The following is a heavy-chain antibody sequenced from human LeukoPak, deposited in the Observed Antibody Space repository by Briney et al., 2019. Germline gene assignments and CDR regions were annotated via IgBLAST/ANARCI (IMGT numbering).Heavy chain of an antibody. Sequence: GSLRLSCAASGFTFSSYWMNWIRQPPGEGLEWIGSIYYSGTTNSNPSLKSRATILVDTSKNHLSLKVSSVTAADTAVYYCARGASGTLYDAFDIWGQGTMVTVSS. CDR2: IYYSGTT. D-gene: IGHD1-26*01. V-gene: IGHV4-59*01. CDR3: ARGASGTLYDAFDI. J-gene: IGHJ3*02. CDR1: GFTFSSYW.